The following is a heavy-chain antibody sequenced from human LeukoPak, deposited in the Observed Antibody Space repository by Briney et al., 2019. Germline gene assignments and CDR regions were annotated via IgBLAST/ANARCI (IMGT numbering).Heavy chain of an antibody. J-gene: IGHJ4*02. CDR2: MNPNSGNT. V-gene: IGHV1-8*01. CDR3: ARASAAGTTTPINY. D-gene: IGHD6-13*01. Sequence: ASVKVSCKASGYTFTSYDINWVRQATGQGLEWMGWMNPNSGNTGYAQKFQGRVTMTRDTSTGTVYMELSSLRSEDTAVYYCARASAAGTTTPINYWGQGTLVTVSS. CDR1: GYTFTSYD.